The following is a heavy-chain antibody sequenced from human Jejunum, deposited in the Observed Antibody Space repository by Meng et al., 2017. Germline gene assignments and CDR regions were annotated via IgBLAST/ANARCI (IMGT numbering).Heavy chain of an antibody. D-gene: IGHD2-8*01. V-gene: IGHV4-4*02. J-gene: IGHJ1*01. CDR2: IYHSGTT. Sequence: QVPLEGPGPGRVKPWGTLSLTCAVSGDSISSSYWWSWVRQSPGKGLEWIGEIYHSGTTNYNPSLKSRVTLSVDKSKNQFSLNLSSVTAADTAVYFCARDFEALNGVWGQGTLVTVSS. CDR3: ARDFEALNGV. CDR1: GDSISSSYW.